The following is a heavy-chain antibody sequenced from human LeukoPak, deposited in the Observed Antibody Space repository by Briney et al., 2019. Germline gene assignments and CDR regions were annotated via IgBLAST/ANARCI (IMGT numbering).Heavy chain of an antibody. CDR1: GFTFSSYA. CDR2: ISGSGGST. V-gene: IGHV3-23*01. D-gene: IGHD4-17*01. J-gene: IGHJ4*02. CDR3: AKDEVTVTTGLYYFDY. Sequence: GGSLRLSCAASGFTFSSYAISWVRQAPGKGLEWVSAISGSGGSTYYADSVKGRFTISRDNSKNTLYLQMNSLRAEDTAVYYCAKDEVTVTTGLYYFDYWGQGTLVTVSS.